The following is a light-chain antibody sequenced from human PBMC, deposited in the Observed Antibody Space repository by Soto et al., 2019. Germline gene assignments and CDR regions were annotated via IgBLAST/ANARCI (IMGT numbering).Light chain of an antibody. CDR2: RNN. Sequence: QSVLTQPPSASGTPGQRVTISCSGSSSNIGSNYVYWYQQLPGTAPKLLIYRNNQRPSGVPDRFSGSKSGTSASLAISGLRSEDEADYYCAAWDDSCYVFGTGTKLTVL. J-gene: IGLJ1*01. CDR3: AAWDDSCYV. CDR1: SSNIGSNY. V-gene: IGLV1-47*01.